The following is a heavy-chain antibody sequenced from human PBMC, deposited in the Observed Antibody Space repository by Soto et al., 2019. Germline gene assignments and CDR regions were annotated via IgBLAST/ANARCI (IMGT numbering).Heavy chain of an antibody. D-gene: IGHD4-4*01. V-gene: IGHV4-34*01. CDR2: INHSGST. CDR3: ASDDYSQTGDFVY. Sequence: SETLSLTCTVYGGSFSSYYWSWIRQPPGKGLEWIGEINHSGSTNYNPSLKSRVTLSVDTSKNQFSLKLSAVTAADTAVYYCASDDYSQTGDFVYWGQGALVTVSS. CDR1: GGSFSSYY. J-gene: IGHJ4*02.